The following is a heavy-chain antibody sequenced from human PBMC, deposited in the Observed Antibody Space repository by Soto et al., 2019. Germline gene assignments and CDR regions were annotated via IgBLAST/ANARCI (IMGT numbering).Heavy chain of an antibody. CDR3: ARRSGSYSFWYDP. Sequence: SETLSLTCTVSGGSISSDYYYWSWVRQHPGTGLEWIGYMFYTGSPYYNPSLKSRVTISLDTSKNQFSLELSSVTAADTAVYYCARRSGSYSFWYDPWGQGTLVTVSS. V-gene: IGHV4-31*03. J-gene: IGHJ5*02. CDR1: GGSISSDYYY. D-gene: IGHD3-10*01. CDR2: MFYTGSP.